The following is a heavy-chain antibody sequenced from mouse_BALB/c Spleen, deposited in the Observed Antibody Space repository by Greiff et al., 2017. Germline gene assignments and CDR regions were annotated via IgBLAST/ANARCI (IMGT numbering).Heavy chain of an antibody. D-gene: IGHD2-4*01. Sequence: QVQLQQSGAELVRPGSSVKISCKASGYAFSSYWMNWVKQRPGQGLEWIGQIYPGDGDTNYNGKFKGKATLTADKSSSTAYMQLSSLTSEDSAVYYCARSGDYDVYYAMDYWGQGTSVTVSS. CDR3: ARSGDYDVYYAMDY. CDR2: IYPGDGDT. CDR1: GYAFSSYW. J-gene: IGHJ4*01. V-gene: IGHV1-80*01.